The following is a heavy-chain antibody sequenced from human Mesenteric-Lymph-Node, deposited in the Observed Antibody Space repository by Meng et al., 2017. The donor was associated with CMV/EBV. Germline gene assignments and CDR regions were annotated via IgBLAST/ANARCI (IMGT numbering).Heavy chain of an antibody. CDR2: ISSSSSTI. J-gene: IGHJ4*02. D-gene: IGHD1-26*01. CDR1: GFTFSSYS. V-gene: IGHV3-48*04. Sequence: GGSLRLSCAASGFTFSSYSMNWVRQAPGKGLEWVSYISSSSSTIYYADSVKGRFTISRDNAKNSVYLQLNSLRAEDTALYYCARDSDVGWGQGTLVTVSS. CDR3: ARDSDVG.